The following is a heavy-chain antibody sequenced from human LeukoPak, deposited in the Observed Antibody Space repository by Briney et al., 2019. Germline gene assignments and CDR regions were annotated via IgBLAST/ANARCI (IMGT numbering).Heavy chain of an antibody. CDR1: GGSISSMSYY. J-gene: IGHJ5*02. CDR3: AKFTGGYGTPRDWFDP. V-gene: IGHV4-39*07. CDR2: IYYSGST. D-gene: IGHD2-2*03. Sequence: SETLSLTCTVSGGSISSMSYYWGWIRQPPGKGLEWIGNIYYSGSTYYNPSLKSRVAISVDTSKNQFSLKLSSVTAADTAVYYCAKFTGGYGTPRDWFDPWGQGTLVTVSS.